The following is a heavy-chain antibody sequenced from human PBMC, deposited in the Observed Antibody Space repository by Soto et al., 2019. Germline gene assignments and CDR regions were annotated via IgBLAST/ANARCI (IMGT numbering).Heavy chain of an antibody. J-gene: IGHJ6*02. Sequence: QVQLVQSGAEVKKPGSSVKVSCKASGGTFSSYAISWVRQAPGQGLEWMGGIIPISETPNYAQKFQGRVTITADESKSTAYMELSSLISEDTAVYYCARSQGSSTSLEIYYYYSYGMDVWGQGTTVTVSS. CDR1: GGTFSSYA. D-gene: IGHD2-2*01. V-gene: IGHV1-69*01. CDR2: IIPISETP. CDR3: ARSQGSSTSLEIYYYYSYGMDV.